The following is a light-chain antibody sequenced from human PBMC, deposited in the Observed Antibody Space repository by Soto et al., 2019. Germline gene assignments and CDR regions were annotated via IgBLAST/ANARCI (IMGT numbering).Light chain of an antibody. CDR3: QQYYSTLT. J-gene: IGKJ1*01. CDR2: WAS. Sequence: DTVMTQSPDSLAVSLGERATINCKSSQSVLYSSNNKNYLAWYQQKPGQPPKLLIYWASTRESGVPDRFSGSGSGTDFTLTISSLQAEDVAVYYCQQYYSTLTFGQGTKVEIK. CDR1: QSVLYSSNNKNY. V-gene: IGKV4-1*01.